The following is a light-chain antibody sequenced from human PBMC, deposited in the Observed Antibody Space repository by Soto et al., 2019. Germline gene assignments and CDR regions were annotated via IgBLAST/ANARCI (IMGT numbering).Light chain of an antibody. J-gene: IGKJ5*01. Sequence: ETLMTQSPATLSVSPGERATLSCRASQSVNNNLAWYQQKLGQAPRVLIYGASTRATGIPARFSGSGSGTDFTLTISRLEPEDFAVYYCQQYGSSRTFGQGTRLEIK. V-gene: IGKV3-15*01. CDR1: QSVNNN. CDR3: QQYGSSRT. CDR2: GAS.